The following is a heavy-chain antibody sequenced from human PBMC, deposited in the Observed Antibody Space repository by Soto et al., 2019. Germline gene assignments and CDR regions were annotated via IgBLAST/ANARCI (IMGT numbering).Heavy chain of an antibody. V-gene: IGHV4-31*03. CDR3: ARGGLGYCSGGSCYSAELSRYYYGMDV. Sequence: QVQLQESGPGLVKPSQTLSLTCTVSGGSISSGGYYWSWIRQHPGKGLEWIGYIYYSGSIYYNPSLKSRVTISVDTSKNQFSLMQSSVTAADTAVYYCARGGLGYCSGGSCYSAELSRYYYGMDVWGQGTTVTVSS. D-gene: IGHD2-15*01. CDR1: GGSISSGGYY. J-gene: IGHJ6*02. CDR2: IYYSGSI.